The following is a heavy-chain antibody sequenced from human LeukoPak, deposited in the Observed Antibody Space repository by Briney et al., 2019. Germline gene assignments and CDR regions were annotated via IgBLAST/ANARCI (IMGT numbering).Heavy chain of an antibody. D-gene: IGHD6-6*01. CDR2: ISSSGSTI. CDR3: ARDSIAAGVYNWFDP. J-gene: IGHJ5*02. Sequence: GGSLRLSCAASGFTFSDYYMSWIRQAPGKGLEWVSYISSSGSTIYYADSVKGRFTISRDNAKNSLYLQMNSLRAEDTAVYYCARDSIAAGVYNWFDPWGQGTLVTVSS. CDR1: GFTFSDYY. V-gene: IGHV3-11*01.